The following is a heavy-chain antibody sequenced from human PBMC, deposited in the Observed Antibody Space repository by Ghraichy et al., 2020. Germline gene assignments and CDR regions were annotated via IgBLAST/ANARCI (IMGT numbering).Heavy chain of an antibody. D-gene: IGHD2-2*01. CDR2: VYSGSA. J-gene: IGHJ6*02. CDR3: ARSGDEYCSSASCYGYYYYVMDV. V-gene: IGHV4-59*08. Sequence: SKTLSLTCTVSGASISSHYWSWIRQPPGKGLEWIGYVYSGSASYNPSFKSRMTISVDTSKNQLSLKLKSVTAADTVVYYCARSGDEYCSSASCYGYYYYVMDVWGRGTTVTVS. CDR1: GASISSHY.